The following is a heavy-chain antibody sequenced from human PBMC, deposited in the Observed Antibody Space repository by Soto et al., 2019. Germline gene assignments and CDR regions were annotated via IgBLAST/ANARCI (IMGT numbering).Heavy chain of an antibody. CDR3: ARGRWLQLIYFDY. CDR1: GGSIISYY. D-gene: IGHD5-12*01. Sequence: SETLSLTCTFSGGSIISYYWSWIRQPPGKGLEWIGCIYYSGSTNYNPSLKSRVTISVDTSKNQFSLNLRSVTAADTAVYYCARGRWLQLIYFDYWGQGTLVTVSS. J-gene: IGHJ4*02. CDR2: IYYSGST. V-gene: IGHV4-59*01.